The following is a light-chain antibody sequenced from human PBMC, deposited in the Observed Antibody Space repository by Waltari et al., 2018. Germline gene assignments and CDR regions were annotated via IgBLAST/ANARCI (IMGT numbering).Light chain of an antibody. V-gene: IGKV4-1*01. Sequence: DIVMTQSPDSLAVSLGEGATINCKSRQSVLYSSNNKNYLAWYQQKPGQPPKLLIYWASTRESGVPDRFSGSESGTDFTLTISSLQAEDVAVYYCHQYYSTPFTFGPGTKVDIK. J-gene: IGKJ3*01. CDR3: HQYYSTPFT. CDR1: QSVLYSSNNKNY. CDR2: WAS.